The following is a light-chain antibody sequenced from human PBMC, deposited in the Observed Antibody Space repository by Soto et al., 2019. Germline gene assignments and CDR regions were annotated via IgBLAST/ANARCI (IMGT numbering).Light chain of an antibody. Sequence: QSALTQPASVSGSPGQSITISCTGTSSDVGGYNYVSWYQQHPGKAPKLMIYEVRNRPSGVSNRFSGSKSGNTASLTISGLQAEDEADYYCTSYTSSSTDADVVFGGGTKLTIL. V-gene: IGLV2-14*01. CDR2: EVR. J-gene: IGLJ2*01. CDR3: TSYTSSSTDADVV. CDR1: SSDVGGYNY.